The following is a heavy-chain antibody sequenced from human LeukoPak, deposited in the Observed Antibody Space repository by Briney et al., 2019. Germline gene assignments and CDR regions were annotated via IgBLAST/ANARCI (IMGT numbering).Heavy chain of an antibody. D-gene: IGHD3-16*02. CDR1: GGSISIGGYS. CDR2: IYHSGST. Sequence: SETLSLTCAVPGGSISIGGYSRSWIRQPPGKGLEWIGYIYHSGSTYYNPSLKSRVTISVDRSKNQFSLKLSSVTAADTAVYYCATSRITFGGVIVGPFDYWGQGTLVTVSS. CDR3: ATSRITFGGVIVGPFDY. J-gene: IGHJ4*02. V-gene: IGHV4-30-2*01.